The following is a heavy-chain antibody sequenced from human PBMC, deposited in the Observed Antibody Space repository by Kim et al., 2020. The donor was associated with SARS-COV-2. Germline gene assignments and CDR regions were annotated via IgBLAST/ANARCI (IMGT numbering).Heavy chain of an antibody. CDR3: AKGSRRRYFDWYMDQFDY. CDR2: ISHDGSNK. V-gene: IGHV3-30*18. J-gene: IGHJ4*02. CDR1: GFTFSSYG. Sequence: GGSLRLSCAASGFTFSSYGMHWVRQAPGKGLEWVAVISHDGSNKYYADSVKGRFTISRDNSKNTLYLQMNSLRAEDTAVYYCAKGSRRRYFDWYMDQFDYWGQGTLVTVSS. D-gene: IGHD3-9*01.